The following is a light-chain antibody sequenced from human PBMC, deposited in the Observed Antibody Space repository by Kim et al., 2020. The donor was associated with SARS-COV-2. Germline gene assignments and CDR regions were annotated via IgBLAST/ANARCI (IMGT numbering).Light chain of an antibody. J-gene: IGKJ1*01. V-gene: IGKV1-5*01. CDR3: QQYNSYPWT. CDR2: DAS. Sequence: DIQMTQSPSTLSASVGDRATITCRASQSISISFAWYQQKPGKAPKLLIYDASSLESGVPARFSGSGSGTEFSLTISSLQPDDFATYYCQQYNSYPWTFGQGTKVDIK. CDR1: QSISIS.